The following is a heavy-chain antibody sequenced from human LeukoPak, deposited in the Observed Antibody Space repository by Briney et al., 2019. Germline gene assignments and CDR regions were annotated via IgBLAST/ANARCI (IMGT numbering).Heavy chain of an antibody. CDR1: GFTFSSYS. V-gene: IGHV3-21*01. J-gene: IGHJ4*02. CDR2: ISSSSSYI. CDR3: ARGAGLAAGTGFDY. D-gene: IGHD6-13*01. Sequence: GGSLRLSCAASGFTFSSYSMNWVRQAPGKGLEGVSSISSSSSYIYYADSVKGRFTISRDNAKNSLYLQMNSLRAEDTAVYYCARGAGLAAGTGFDYWGQGTLVTVSS.